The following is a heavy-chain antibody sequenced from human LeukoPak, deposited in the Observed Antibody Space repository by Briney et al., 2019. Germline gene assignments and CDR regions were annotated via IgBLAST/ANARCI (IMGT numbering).Heavy chain of an antibody. V-gene: IGHV3-43*02. CDR2: VKGDGVTT. CDR3: VRDTGSGWDFDY. J-gene: IGHJ4*02. CDR1: GFTFNANA. Sequence: GGSLRLSCAASGFTFNANAIHWVRQAPGKGLEWVSLVKGDGVTTDYANSVKGRFTVSRDNSKNSLYLQMSNLRTEDTALYYCVRDTGSGWDFDYWGQGTLVTVSS. D-gene: IGHD6-19*01.